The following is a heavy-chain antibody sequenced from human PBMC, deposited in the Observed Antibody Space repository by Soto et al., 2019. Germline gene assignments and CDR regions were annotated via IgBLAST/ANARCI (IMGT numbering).Heavy chain of an antibody. CDR3: ARNSISKKIDY. Sequence: QVQLQESGPGLVKPSQTLSLTCSVSGGSINSGGYYWTWIRQHPGKGLEWIGNIFYSGSTSYNPSLKSRLTISIETSKTHFSLKLSSVTAADTAVYYCARNSISKKIDYWGQGTLVTVSS. V-gene: IGHV4-31*03. D-gene: IGHD3-22*01. CDR2: IFYSGST. J-gene: IGHJ4*02. CDR1: GGSINSGGYY.